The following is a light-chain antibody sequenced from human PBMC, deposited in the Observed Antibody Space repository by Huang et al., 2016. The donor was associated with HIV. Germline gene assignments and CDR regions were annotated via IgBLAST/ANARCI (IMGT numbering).Light chain of an antibody. Sequence: DIQMTQSPSSLSASVGDRVTIICRASQGISKSLAWYQQKPGKAPKLRLYATSKLERGVPSRFSGSGSGTHYTLTISTLQPEDLATYYCQQYQSVPWTFGQGTKVAI. J-gene: IGKJ1*01. CDR2: ATS. CDR1: QGISKS. V-gene: IGKV1-NL1*01. CDR3: QQYQSVPWT.